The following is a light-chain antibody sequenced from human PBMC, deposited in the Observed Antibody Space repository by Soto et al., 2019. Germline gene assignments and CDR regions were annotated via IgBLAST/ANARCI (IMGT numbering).Light chain of an antibody. Sequence: SSLTQPASVSGSPGQSITISCPGTSRDVGSYNLVSWYQQHPGKAPKLMLYEVNKRPSGVSDRFSGSKSGNTASLTISGLQAEDEADYYCCSYAGSNYVFGTGTKVTVL. J-gene: IGLJ1*01. V-gene: IGLV2-23*02. CDR1: SRDVGSYNL. CDR2: EVN. CDR3: CSYAGSNYV.